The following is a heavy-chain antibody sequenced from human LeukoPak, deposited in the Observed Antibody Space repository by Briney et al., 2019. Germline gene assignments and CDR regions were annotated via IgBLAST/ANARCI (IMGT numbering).Heavy chain of an antibody. D-gene: IGHD3-10*01. J-gene: IGHJ4*02. Sequence: SETLSLTCTVSGSMYNYYWSWIRQPPGKGLEWIGYIHYNGITNYNPSLKSRVTISVDTSKNQFSLKLSSVTAADTAVYYCATFHYGSALDYWGQGTLVTVSS. CDR3: ATFHYGSALDY. V-gene: IGHV4-59*08. CDR1: GSMYNYY. CDR2: IHYNGIT.